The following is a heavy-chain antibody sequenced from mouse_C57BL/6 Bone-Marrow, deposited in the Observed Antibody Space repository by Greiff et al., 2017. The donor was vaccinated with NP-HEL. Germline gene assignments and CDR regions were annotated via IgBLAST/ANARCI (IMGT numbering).Heavy chain of an antibody. V-gene: IGHV3-6*01. Sequence: EVQLQESGPGLVKPSQSLSLTCSVTGYSITSGYYWNWIRQFPGNKLEWMGYISYDGSNNYNPSLKNRISITRDTSKNQFFLKLNSVTTEDTATYNCARDEYDGWVAYWGQGTLVTVSA. CDR1: GYSITSGYY. CDR3: ARDEYDGWVAY. D-gene: IGHD2-4*01. J-gene: IGHJ3*01. CDR2: ISYDGSN.